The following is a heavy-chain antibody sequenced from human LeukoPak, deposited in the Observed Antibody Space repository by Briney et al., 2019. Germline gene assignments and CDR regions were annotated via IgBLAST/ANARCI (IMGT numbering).Heavy chain of an antibody. CDR1: GYTFTNYG. Sequence: ASVKVSCKASGYTFTNYGVSWVRQAPRQGLEWMGWISIYNGNTNYAQKLQGRVTMTTDTSTSTAYMELRSLRSDDTAVYYCARTSYYYETYYFDYWGQGTLVTVSS. CDR3: ARTSYYYETYYFDY. D-gene: IGHD3-22*01. CDR2: ISIYNGNT. V-gene: IGHV1-18*01. J-gene: IGHJ4*02.